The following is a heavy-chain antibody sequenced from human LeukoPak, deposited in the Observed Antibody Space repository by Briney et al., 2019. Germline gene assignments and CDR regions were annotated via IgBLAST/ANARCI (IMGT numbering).Heavy chain of an antibody. Sequence: GGSLRLSCAASGFTVSSNYMNWVRQAPGKGLEWVAVISYDGSNKYYADSVKGRFTISRDDSKNTLYLQMNSLRAEDTAVYYCAEWRRGYWGQGTLVTVSS. CDR1: GFTVSSNY. D-gene: IGHD3-3*01. J-gene: IGHJ4*02. V-gene: IGHV3-30*03. CDR2: ISYDGSNK. CDR3: AEWRRGY.